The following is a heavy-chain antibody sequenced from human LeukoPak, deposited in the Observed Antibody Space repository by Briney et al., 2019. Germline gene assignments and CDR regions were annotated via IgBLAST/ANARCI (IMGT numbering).Heavy chain of an antibody. CDR1: GYTFTSYD. V-gene: IGHV1-8*01. D-gene: IGHD5-24*01. CDR3: ARRDGYKSEAFDI. J-gene: IGHJ3*02. CDR2: MNPYSGNT. Sequence: ASVKVSCKAFGYTFTSYDINWVRQATGQGLEWMGCMNPYSGNTGYAQKFQGRVTMTRNTSTNTAYMELSSLRSEDTAVYYCARRDGYKSEAFDIWGQGTMVTVSS.